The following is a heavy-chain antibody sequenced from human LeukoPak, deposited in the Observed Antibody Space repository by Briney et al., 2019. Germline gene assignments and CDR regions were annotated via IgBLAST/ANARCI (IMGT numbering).Heavy chain of an antibody. CDR2: IHYSGNT. CDR1: GGSISSYY. Sequence: SETLSLTCTVSGGSISSYYWGWMRQPPGKGLEWIGYIHYSGNTNYNPSLKSRVTISLDTSRTQFSLKLTSVTAADTAVYYCASTEWNYARWGQGSLVTVSS. CDR3: ASTEWNYAR. V-gene: IGHV4-59*08. D-gene: IGHD1-7*01. J-gene: IGHJ4*02.